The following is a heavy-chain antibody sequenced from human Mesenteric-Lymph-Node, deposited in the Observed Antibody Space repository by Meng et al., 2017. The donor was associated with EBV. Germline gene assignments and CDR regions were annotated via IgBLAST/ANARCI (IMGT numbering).Heavy chain of an antibody. CDR1: GYPFTSYS. J-gene: IGHJ3*02. V-gene: IGHV1-18*01. CDR2: ISPYNDNT. CDR3: ARETKLGSTIAFDI. D-gene: IGHD7-27*01. Sequence: LREQSGAVVKKPGAPVPVSCKASGYPFTSYSLSWVRQAPGQGLEWMGWISPYNDNTHYAQKFHGRATLTVDTSTSTAYMDLRGLRSDDTAVYYCARETKLGSTIAFDIWGQGTMVTVSS.